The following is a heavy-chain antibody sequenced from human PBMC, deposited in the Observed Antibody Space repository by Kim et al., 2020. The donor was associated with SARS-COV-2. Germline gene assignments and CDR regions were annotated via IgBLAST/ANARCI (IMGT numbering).Heavy chain of an antibody. Sequence: GGSLRLSCAASGFTFSSYGMHWVRQAPGKGLEWVAVISYDGSNKYYADSVKGRFTISRDNSKNTLYLQMNSLRAEDTAVYYCAKGGEVATLGRYYYYYY. CDR1: GFTFSSYG. V-gene: IGHV3-30*18. D-gene: IGHD5-12*01. J-gene: IGHJ6*03. CDR3: AKGGEVATLGRYYYYYY. CDR2: ISYDGSNK.